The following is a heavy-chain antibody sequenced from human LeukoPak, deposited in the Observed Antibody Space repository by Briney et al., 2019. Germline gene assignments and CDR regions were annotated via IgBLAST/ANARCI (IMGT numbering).Heavy chain of an antibody. CDR2: INTRSSSI. J-gene: IGHJ6*02. V-gene: IGHV3-48*04. CDR1: GFTFSTYS. Sequence: GGSLRLSCAASGFTFSTYSMNWVRQAPGKGLEWVSYINTRSSSIDYADSVKGRYTISRDNAKKALYLQMNSLRAEDTAVYYCAREPPIENYAMGVWGQGTTVTVSS. CDR3: AREPPIENYAMGV.